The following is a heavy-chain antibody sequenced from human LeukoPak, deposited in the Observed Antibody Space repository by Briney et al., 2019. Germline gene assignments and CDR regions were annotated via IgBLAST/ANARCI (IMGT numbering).Heavy chain of an antibody. Sequence: GGSLRLSCAASGFTFSDYYMSWIRQAPGKGLEWVSYISSSGSTIYYADSVKGRFTISRDNAKNSLYLQMNSLRAEDTAVYYCAREYCSSTSCYYYMDVWGKGTTVTVSS. CDR2: ISSSGSTI. CDR3: AREYCSSTSCYYYMDV. CDR1: GFTFSDYY. D-gene: IGHD2-2*01. V-gene: IGHV3-11*04. J-gene: IGHJ6*03.